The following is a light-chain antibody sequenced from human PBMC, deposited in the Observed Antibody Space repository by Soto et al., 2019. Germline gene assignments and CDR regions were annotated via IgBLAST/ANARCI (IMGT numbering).Light chain of an antibody. Sequence: QSALTQPPSASGSPGQSVTISCTGTSSDVGGYNYVSWYQQHPGKAPKLMIYEVSKRPSGVPDRFSGSKSGNTASLTVSGRQAEDEADYYCSSYAGSNNVVFGGGTKLTGL. V-gene: IGLV2-8*01. CDR2: EVS. CDR1: SSDVGGYNY. J-gene: IGLJ2*01. CDR3: SSYAGSNNVV.